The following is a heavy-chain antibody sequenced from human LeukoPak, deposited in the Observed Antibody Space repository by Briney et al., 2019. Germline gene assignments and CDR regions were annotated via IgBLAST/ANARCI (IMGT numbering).Heavy chain of an antibody. CDR1: GYTFTSYG. Sequence: GASVKVSCKASGYTFTSYGISWVRQAPGQGLEWMGWISVYNGNTNYAQKLQGRVTMTTDTSTSTAYMELRSLRSDDTAVYYCARATVRYLLDWFDPWGQGTLVTVSS. V-gene: IGHV1-18*01. D-gene: IGHD4-17*01. CDR2: ISVYNGNT. CDR3: ARATVRYLLDWFDP. J-gene: IGHJ5*02.